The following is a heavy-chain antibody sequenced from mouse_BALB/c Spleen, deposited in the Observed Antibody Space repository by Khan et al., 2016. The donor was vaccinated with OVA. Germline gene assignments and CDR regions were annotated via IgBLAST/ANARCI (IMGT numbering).Heavy chain of an antibody. V-gene: IGHV2-9*02. CDR1: GFSFTSYG. CDR3: SRLEDI. J-gene: IGHJ2*01. Sequence: QVQLKESGPGLVAPSQSLSISCTVSGFSFTSYGVHWVRQPPGKGLEWLGVIWAGGGTNYNSALMSRLSICNENSKCQAFLTMNSLQTDGTTMYNSSRLEDIWGQGTTLTVSS. CDR2: IWAGGGT.